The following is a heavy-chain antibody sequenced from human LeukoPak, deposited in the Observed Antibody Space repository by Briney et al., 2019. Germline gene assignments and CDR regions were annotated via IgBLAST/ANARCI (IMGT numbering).Heavy chain of an antibody. D-gene: IGHD3-22*01. J-gene: IGHJ3*02. CDR2: INPNSGGT. V-gene: IGHV1-2*02. CDR3: ARVSYYYDSSGYIGAFDI. Sequence: GASVKVSCKASGYTFTDYYIHWVRQAPAQGLEWMGWINPNSGGTNYAQRFQGRVTMTRDTSISTAYMELSRLRSDDTAVYYCARVSYYYDSSGYIGAFDIWGQGTMVTVSS. CDR1: GYTFTDYY.